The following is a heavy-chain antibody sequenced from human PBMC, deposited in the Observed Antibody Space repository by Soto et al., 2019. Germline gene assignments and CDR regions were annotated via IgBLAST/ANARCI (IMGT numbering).Heavy chain of an antibody. J-gene: IGHJ3*02. CDR1: GYTFTSYD. CDR3: ARGLYCSGGSCYSGRYAFDI. D-gene: IGHD2-15*01. Sequence: GASVKVSCKASGYTFTSYDINWVRQATGQGLEWMGRMNPNSGNTGYAQKFQGRVTMTRNTSISTAYMELSSLRSEDTAVYYCARGLYCSGGSCYSGRYAFDIWGQGTMVTVSS. CDR2: MNPNSGNT. V-gene: IGHV1-8*01.